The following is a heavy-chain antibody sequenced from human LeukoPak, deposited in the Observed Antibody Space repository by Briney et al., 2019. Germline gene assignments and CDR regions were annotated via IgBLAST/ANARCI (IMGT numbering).Heavy chain of an antibody. J-gene: IGHJ5*02. V-gene: IGHV3-23*01. CDR2: ISGSGGST. CDR3: AKDLRVAAVAGTRGWFDP. Sequence: GGSLRLSCAASGFTFSSYAMSWVRQAPGKGLEWVSAISGSGGSTYYADSVKGRSTISRDNSKNTLYLQMNSLRAEDTAVYYCAKDLRVAAVAGTRGWFDPWGQGTLVTVSS. CDR1: GFTFSSYA. D-gene: IGHD6-19*01.